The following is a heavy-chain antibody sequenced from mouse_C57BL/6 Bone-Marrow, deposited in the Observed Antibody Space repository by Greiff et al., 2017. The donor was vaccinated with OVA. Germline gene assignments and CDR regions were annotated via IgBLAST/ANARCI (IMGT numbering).Heavy chain of an antibody. V-gene: IGHV5-4*01. D-gene: IGHD1-1*01. CDR2: LSAGGSYT. J-gene: IGHJ3*01. Sequence: EVQRVESGGGLVKPGGSLKLSCAASGFTFRSYAMSWVRQTPEKRLEWVAHLSAGGSYTYYPDNVKGRFTISRDNAKNNRYLQMSQLKSEDTAMYYCARAYYYGSSPSADWGKGTLVTVSA. CDR3: ARAYYYGSSPSAD. CDR1: GFTFRSYA.